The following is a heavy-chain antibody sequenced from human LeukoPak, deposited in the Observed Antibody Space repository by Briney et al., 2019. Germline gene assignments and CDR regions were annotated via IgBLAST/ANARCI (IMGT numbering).Heavy chain of an antibody. CDR3: ARVRYYSGSGSYDFDY. D-gene: IGHD3-10*01. Sequence: SETLSLTCTVSGGSISSYYWSWIRQPPGKGLEWIGYIYYSGSTNYNPSLKSRVTISVDTSKNQFSLKLSSVTAADTAVYYCARVRYYSGSGSYDFDYWGQGTLVTVSS. J-gene: IGHJ4*02. CDR2: IYYSGST. V-gene: IGHV4-59*01. CDR1: GGSISSYY.